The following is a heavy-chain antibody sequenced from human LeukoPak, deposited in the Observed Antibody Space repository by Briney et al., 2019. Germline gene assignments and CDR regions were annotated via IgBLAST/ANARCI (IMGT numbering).Heavy chain of an antibody. CDR3: ARDNGNKYYFDY. J-gene: IGHJ4*02. Sequence: GGSLRLSCAASGFTFSSYGMHWVRQAPGKGLEWVAVIWYDGNNKYYADSVKGRFTISRDNSQNTLYLQMNSLRAEDTAVYYCARDNGNKYYFDYWGQGTLVTVSS. CDR1: GFTFSSYG. D-gene: IGHD2-8*01. CDR2: IWYDGNNK. V-gene: IGHV3-33*01.